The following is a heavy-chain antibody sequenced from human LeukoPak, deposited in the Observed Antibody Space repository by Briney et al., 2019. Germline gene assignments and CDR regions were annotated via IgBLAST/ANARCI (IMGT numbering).Heavy chain of an antibody. Sequence: PGGSLRLSCAAPGFTFSSYWMSWVRQAPGKGLEWVANIKQDGSEKYYVDSVKGRFTISRDNAKNSLYLQMNGLRAEDTAVYYCASDPFFDIWGQGTMVTVSS. CDR1: GFTFSSYW. J-gene: IGHJ3*02. CDR2: IKQDGSEK. CDR3: ASDPFFDI. V-gene: IGHV3-7*01. D-gene: IGHD2/OR15-2a*01.